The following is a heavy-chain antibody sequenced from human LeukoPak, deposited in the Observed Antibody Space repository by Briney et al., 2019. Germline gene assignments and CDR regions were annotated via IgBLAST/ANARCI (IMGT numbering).Heavy chain of an antibody. D-gene: IGHD3-9*01. CDR2: INPNSGGT. CDR3: ARGDILTGYYSVYYYYMDV. J-gene: IGHJ6*03. V-gene: IGHV1-2*06. Sequence: ASVKVSCKASEYTFTGYYMHWVRQAPGQGLEWMGRINPNSGGTNYAQKFQGRVTMTRDTSISTAYMELSRLRSDDTAVYYCARGDILTGYYSVYYYYMDVWGIGTTVTVSS. CDR1: EYTFTGYY.